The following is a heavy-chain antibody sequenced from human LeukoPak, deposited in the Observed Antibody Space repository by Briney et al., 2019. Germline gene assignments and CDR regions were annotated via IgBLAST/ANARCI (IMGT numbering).Heavy chain of an antibody. CDR1: GYTLTELS. CDR3: AALGMVRGVIKNWFDP. J-gene: IGHJ5*02. CDR2: FDPEDGET. V-gene: IGHV1-24*01. Sequence: GASVKVSCKVSGYTLTELSMHWVRQAPGKGLEWMGGFDPEDGETIYAQKFQGRVTMTEDTSTDTAYMELGSLRSEDTAVYYCAALGMVRGVIKNWFDPWGQGTLVTVSS. D-gene: IGHD3-10*01.